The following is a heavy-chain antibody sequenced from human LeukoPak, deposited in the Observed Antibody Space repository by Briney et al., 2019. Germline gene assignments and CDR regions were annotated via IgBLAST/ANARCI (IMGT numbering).Heavy chain of an antibody. D-gene: IGHD5-18*01. J-gene: IGHJ4*02. Sequence: GGSLRLSCAASGFTFSSYTMHWVRQAPGKGLEWVAVISYDGSNKYYADSVKGRFTISRDNSKNTLYLQMNSLRAEDTAVYYCANQKYSYGSYYFDYWGQGTLVTVSS. CDR3: ANQKYSYGSYYFDY. V-gene: IGHV3-30*18. CDR2: ISYDGSNK. CDR1: GFTFSSYT.